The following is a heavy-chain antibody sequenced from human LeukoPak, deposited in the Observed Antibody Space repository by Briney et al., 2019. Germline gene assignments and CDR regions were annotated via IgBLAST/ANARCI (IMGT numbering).Heavy chain of an antibody. V-gene: IGHV3-30*04. D-gene: IGHD2-15*01. Sequence: GGSLRLSCAASGFIFSNYAMHWVRQAPGKGLEWVAVISYDGSNKYYADSVKGRFTISRDSAKNTLYLQMNSLRAGDTAVYYCASTPNGVAAIYFDYWGQGTLVTVSS. CDR1: GFIFSNYA. CDR2: ISYDGSNK. J-gene: IGHJ4*02. CDR3: ASTPNGVAAIYFDY.